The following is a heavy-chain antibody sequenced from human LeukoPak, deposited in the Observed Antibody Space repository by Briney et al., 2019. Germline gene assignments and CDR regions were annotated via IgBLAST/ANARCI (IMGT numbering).Heavy chain of an antibody. J-gene: IGHJ4*02. Sequence: ASVKVSCKASGYTFTGYYMHWVRLAPGQGLEWMGWINPNSGGTNYAQKFQGRVTMTRDTSISTAYMELSRLRSDDTAVYYCARILDTALQTFDYWGQGTLVTVSS. D-gene: IGHD5-18*01. CDR3: ARILDTALQTFDY. V-gene: IGHV1-2*02. CDR2: INPNSGGT. CDR1: GYTFTGYY.